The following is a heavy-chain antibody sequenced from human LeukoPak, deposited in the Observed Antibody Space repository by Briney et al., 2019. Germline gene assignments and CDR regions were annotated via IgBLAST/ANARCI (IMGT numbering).Heavy chain of an antibody. D-gene: IGHD1-26*01. CDR1: GDSVSSNSAA. J-gene: IGHJ3*02. CDR2: TYYRSKWYN. V-gene: IGHV6-1*01. CDR3: ARAGKLSYAFDI. Sequence: SQTLSLICAISGDSVSSNSAAWNWIRRSPSRGLEWLGRTYYRSKWYNDYAVSVKSRITINPDTSKNQFSLQLNSVTPEDTAVYYCARAGKLSYAFDIWGQGTMVTVSS.